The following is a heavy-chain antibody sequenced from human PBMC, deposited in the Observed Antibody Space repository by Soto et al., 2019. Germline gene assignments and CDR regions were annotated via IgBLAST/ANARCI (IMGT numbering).Heavy chain of an antibody. J-gene: IGHJ4*02. Sequence: GGSLRLSCAASGFTFDEFGMSWGRQVPGKGPEWVSAISGSGGSTYYADSVKGRFTISRDNSKNTLYLQMNSLRAEDTAVYYCATSSVGSFDYWGQGTLVTVSS. CDR3: ATSSVGSFDY. CDR2: ISGSGGST. D-gene: IGHD5-12*01. CDR1: GFTFDEFG. V-gene: IGHV3-23*01.